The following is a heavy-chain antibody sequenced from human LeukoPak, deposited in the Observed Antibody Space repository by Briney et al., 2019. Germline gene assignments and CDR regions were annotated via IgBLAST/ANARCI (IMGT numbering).Heavy chain of an antibody. D-gene: IGHD3-10*01. Sequence: GGSLRLSCAASGFTFNTYNMNWVRQAPGRGLEWVSYISSAGSTIYYADSVKGRFTISRDNAKNSLYLQMNSLRAEDTAVYYCARDPGSSYYYYYMDVWGKGTTVTVSS. CDR2: ISSAGSTI. CDR3: ARDPGSSYYYYYMDV. J-gene: IGHJ6*03. CDR1: GFTFNTYN. V-gene: IGHV3-48*04.